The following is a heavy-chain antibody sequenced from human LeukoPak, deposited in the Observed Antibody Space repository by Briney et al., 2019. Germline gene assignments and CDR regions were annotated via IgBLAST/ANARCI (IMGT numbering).Heavy chain of an antibody. Sequence: GGSLRFSCAASGFSFSNYGMHWVRQAPGKGLEWVAVISYDGSNKDYADSVKGRFTISRDNSKNTLYLQMNSMRAEDTAVYYCAKDRREMATTFYYYYGMDVWGQGTTVTVSS. V-gene: IGHV3-30*18. CDR2: ISYDGSNK. D-gene: IGHD5-24*01. J-gene: IGHJ6*02. CDR3: AKDRREMATTFYYYYGMDV. CDR1: GFSFSNYG.